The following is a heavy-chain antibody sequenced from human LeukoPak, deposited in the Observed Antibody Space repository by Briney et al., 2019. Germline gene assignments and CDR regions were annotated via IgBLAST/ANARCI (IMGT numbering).Heavy chain of an antibody. CDR2: IYYSGST. Sequence: SETLSLTCTVSGGSISSSSYYWGWIRQPPGKGLEWIGSIYYSGSTYYNPSLKSRVTISVDTSKNQFSLKLSSVTAADTAVYYCARDVGDYWGQGTLVIVSS. D-gene: IGHD2-15*01. V-gene: IGHV4-39*07. CDR1: GGSISSSSYY. CDR3: ARDVGDY. J-gene: IGHJ4*02.